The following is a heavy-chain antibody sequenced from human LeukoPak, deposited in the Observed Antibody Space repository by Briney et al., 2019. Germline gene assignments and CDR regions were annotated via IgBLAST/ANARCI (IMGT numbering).Heavy chain of an antibody. Sequence: SETLSLTCAVSGYSISSNNWWAWIRQPPGKGLEWIGYIYYSGNTYYNPYNPSLTSRVTMSVDTSKNQFSLKLDSVTEIDTAMYYCARNQAVAANRGAFDIWGQGRMVTVSS. CDR2: IYYSGNT. J-gene: IGHJ3*02. V-gene: IGHV4-28*01. D-gene: IGHD6-19*01. CDR1: GYSISSNNW. CDR3: ARNQAVAANRGAFDI.